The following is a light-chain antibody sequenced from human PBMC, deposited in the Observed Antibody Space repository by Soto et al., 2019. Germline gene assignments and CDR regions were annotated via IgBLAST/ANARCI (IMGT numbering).Light chain of an antibody. CDR3: QQYNNWPQT. CDR2: GAS. J-gene: IGKJ1*01. CDR1: QSVSSN. V-gene: IGKV3-15*01. Sequence: IAMTQSPATLSVSPGERATLSCRTSQSVSSNLAWYQQKPGQAPRLLIYGASTRATGIPARFSGSGSGTEFTLTISSLQSEDFAVYYCQQYNNWPQTFGQGTKV.